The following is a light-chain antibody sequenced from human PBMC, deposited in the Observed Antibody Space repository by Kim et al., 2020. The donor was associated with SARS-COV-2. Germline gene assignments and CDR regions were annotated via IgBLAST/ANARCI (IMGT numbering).Light chain of an antibody. CDR3: CSYAGNDLVV. J-gene: IGLJ3*02. CDR1: DSDVGGYNV. CDR2: DVT. Sequence: QSALTQPASVSGSPGQPITISCTGTDSDVGGYNVVSWYQRHPGEAPKVLLYDVTKRLSGVSDRFSGSKSGNTAYLTISALQPEDEADYYCCSYAGNDLVVFGGGTQLTVL. V-gene: IGLV2-23*02.